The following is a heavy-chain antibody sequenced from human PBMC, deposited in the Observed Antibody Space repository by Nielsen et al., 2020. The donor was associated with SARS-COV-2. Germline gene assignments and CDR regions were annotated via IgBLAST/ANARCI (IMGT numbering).Heavy chain of an antibody. CDR1: GDSITRHNYY. CDR3: ARARATDGMPASLRGRYWFDP. Sequence: SETLSLTCSVSGDSITRHNYYWSWIRQSPGKGLEWFGYTFYSGSTYYNPSLRSRLTISVDTSKTQFSLRLSSVTAADTAVYYCARARATDGMPASLRGRYWFDPWGQGTLVTVSS. J-gene: IGHJ5*02. V-gene: IGHV4-30-4*01. D-gene: IGHD2-2*01. CDR2: TFYSGST.